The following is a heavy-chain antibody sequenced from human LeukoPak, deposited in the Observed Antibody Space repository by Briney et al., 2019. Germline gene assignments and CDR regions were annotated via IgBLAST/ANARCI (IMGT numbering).Heavy chain of an antibody. CDR2: FDPEDGET. V-gene: IGHV1-24*01. CDR1: GYTLTELS. J-gene: IGHJ5*02. D-gene: IGHD6-13*01. CDR3: ATALGSSSWTNWFDP. Sequence: ASVKVSCKVSGYTLTELSMHWVRQAPGKGLEWMGGFDPEDGETIYAQKFQGRVTMTGDTSTDTAYMELSSLRSEDTAVYYCATALGSSSWTNWFDPWGQGTLVTVSS.